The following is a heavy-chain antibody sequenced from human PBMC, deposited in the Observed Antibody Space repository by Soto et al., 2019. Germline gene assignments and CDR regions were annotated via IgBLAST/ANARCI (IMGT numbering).Heavy chain of an antibody. Sequence: GGSLRLSCAASGFTFNTFGMHWVRQAPGEWLEWVAVIRYDGSNNYYADSVKGRFTISRDNTKNTLSLQMNSLRAEDTAVYYCARDASVGASYSGSAYYAMDVWGRGTTVTVSS. D-gene: IGHD1-26*01. CDR1: GFTFNTFG. CDR3: ARDASVGASYSGSAYYAMDV. V-gene: IGHV3-33*01. CDR2: IRYDGSNN. J-gene: IGHJ6*02.